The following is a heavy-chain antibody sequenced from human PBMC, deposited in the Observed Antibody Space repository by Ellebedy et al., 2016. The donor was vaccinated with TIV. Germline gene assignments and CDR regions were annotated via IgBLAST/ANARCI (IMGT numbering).Heavy chain of an antibody. CDR2: ISWNSGSI. D-gene: IGHD3-10*01. CDR1: GFTFDDYA. Sequence: SLKISXAASGFTFDDYAMHWVRQAPGKGLEWVSGISWNSGSIGYADSVKGRFTISRDNAKNSLYVQMNSLRAEDTAVYYCARDETRGMVRGVFDYWGQGTLVTVSS. CDR3: ARDETRGMVRGVFDY. J-gene: IGHJ4*02. V-gene: IGHV3-9*01.